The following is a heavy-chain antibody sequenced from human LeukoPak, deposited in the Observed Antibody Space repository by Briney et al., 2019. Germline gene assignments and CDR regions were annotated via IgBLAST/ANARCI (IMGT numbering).Heavy chain of an antibody. CDR2: ISYDGSNK. CDR1: GFTFSNYF. V-gene: IGHV3-30*04. Sequence: GGSLRLSCEASGFTFSNYFMHWVRQAPGKGLEWVAVISYDGSNKYYADSVKGRFTISRDNSKNTLYLQMNSLRAEDTAVYYCARARGYYYDSSGQAYYFDYWGQGTLVTVSS. D-gene: IGHD3-22*01. CDR3: ARARGYYYDSSGQAYYFDY. J-gene: IGHJ4*02.